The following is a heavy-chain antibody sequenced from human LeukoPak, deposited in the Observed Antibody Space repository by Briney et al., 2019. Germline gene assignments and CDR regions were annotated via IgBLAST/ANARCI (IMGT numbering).Heavy chain of an antibody. V-gene: IGHV4-34*01. Sequence: SETLSLTCAVYGGSFSGYYWSWVRQPPGKGLEWIGEINHSGSTNYNPSLKSRVTISVDTSKNQFSLKLSSVTAADTAVYYCARRAEAGTKIRGTTPSNWFDPWGQGTLVTVSS. D-gene: IGHD3-10*01. CDR3: ARRAEAGTKIRGTTPSNWFDP. CDR1: GGSFSGYY. J-gene: IGHJ5*02. CDR2: INHSGST.